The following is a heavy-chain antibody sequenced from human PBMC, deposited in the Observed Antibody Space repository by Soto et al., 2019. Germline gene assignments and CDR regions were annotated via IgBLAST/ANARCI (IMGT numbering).Heavy chain of an antibody. J-gene: IGHJ5*02. CDR2: IYWNDDN. CDR1: GFSLTTGGAG. CDR3: AHRGYGNYPRDNWFDP. Sequence: QITLKESGPTLVKPTQTLTLTCTFSGFSLTTGGAGVGWIRHPPGKALEWLALIYWNDDNRYIPSLKSRLTITKDTSKNHVVLRMTNMDPVDTATYYCAHRGYGNYPRDNWFDPCGQGIPVIVSS. V-gene: IGHV2-5*01. D-gene: IGHD4-17*01.